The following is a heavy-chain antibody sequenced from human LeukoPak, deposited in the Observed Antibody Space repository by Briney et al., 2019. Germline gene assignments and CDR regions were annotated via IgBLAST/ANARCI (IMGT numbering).Heavy chain of an antibody. J-gene: IGHJ4*02. V-gene: IGHV4-39*01. CDR2: IYYSGST. CDR1: GGSISSSSYY. Sequence: SETLSLTCTVSGGSISSSSYYWGWIRQPPGKGLEWIGSIYYSGSTYYNPSLKSRVTISVDTSKNQFSLKLSSVTAADTAVYYCARHSSPYSSSWYYFDYWGQGTLVTVSS. CDR3: ARHSSPYSSSWYYFDY. D-gene: IGHD6-13*01.